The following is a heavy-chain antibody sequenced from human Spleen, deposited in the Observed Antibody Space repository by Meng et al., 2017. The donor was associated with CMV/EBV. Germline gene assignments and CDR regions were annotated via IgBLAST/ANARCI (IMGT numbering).Heavy chain of an antibody. D-gene: IGHD2-2*02. CDR2: IYYSGST. CDR1: GGSISSGDYY. CDR3: ARRIVVVPAAIRFWSTRDY. Sequence: SETLSLTCTVSGGSISSGDYYWSWIRQPPGKGLEWIGYIYYSGSTYYHPSLKSRVTISVDTSKNQFSLKLSSVTAADTAGYYCARRIVVVPAAIRFWSTRDYWGQGTLVTVSS. J-gene: IGHJ4*02. V-gene: IGHV4-30-4*08.